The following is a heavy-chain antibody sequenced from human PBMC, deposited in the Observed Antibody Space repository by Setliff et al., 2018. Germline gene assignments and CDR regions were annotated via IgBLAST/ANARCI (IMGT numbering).Heavy chain of an antibody. J-gene: IGHJ4*02. Sequence: ASVKVSCKASGYAFTGYYIHWVRQAPGQGLGWMGRINPNSGGTNYAQKFQGRVTMTRDTSISTAYMELSRLTSDDTAVYYCAKDGGEVYWGQGTLVTVSS. CDR1: GYAFTGYY. CDR2: INPNSGGT. D-gene: IGHD2-21*01. CDR3: AKDGGEVY. V-gene: IGHV1-2*06.